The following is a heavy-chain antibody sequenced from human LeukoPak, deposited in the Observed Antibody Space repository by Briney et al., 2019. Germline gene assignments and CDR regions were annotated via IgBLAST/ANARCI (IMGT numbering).Heavy chain of an antibody. CDR2: IIPIFGTA. CDR1: GGTFSSYA. V-gene: IGHV1-69*13. D-gene: IGHD6-19*01. J-gene: IGHJ5*02. Sequence: ASVKVSCKASGGTFSSYAISWVRQAPGQGLEWMGGIIPIFGTANYAQKFQGRVTITADESTSTAYMELSSLRSKDTAVYYCARVVRSSGPPGWFDPWGQGTLVTVSS. CDR3: ARVVRSSGPPGWFDP.